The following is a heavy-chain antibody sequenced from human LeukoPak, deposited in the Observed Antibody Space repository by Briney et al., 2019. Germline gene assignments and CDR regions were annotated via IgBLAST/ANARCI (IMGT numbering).Heavy chain of an antibody. CDR3: ARGVDF. CDR1: GFTFKNFA. Sequence: PGGSLRLSCAASGFTFKNFALSWVRQAPGKGLEWVSSISGSGSNIYYADSVKGRFTISRDNAKNSLYLQMNSLRAEDTAVYYCARGVDFWGQGTLVTVSS. J-gene: IGHJ4*02. V-gene: IGHV3-21*01. CDR2: ISGSGSNI.